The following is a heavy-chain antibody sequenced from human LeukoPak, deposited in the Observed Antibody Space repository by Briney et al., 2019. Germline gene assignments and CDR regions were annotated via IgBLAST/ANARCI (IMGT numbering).Heavy chain of an antibody. CDR3: ARETPERYRGNYFDY. J-gene: IGHJ4*02. V-gene: IGHV1-18*01. CDR1: GYTFTSYG. Sequence: ASVKVSCKASGYTFTSYGISWVRQTPGQELEWMGWISAYNGNTNYAQKLQGRVTMTTDTSTSTAYMELRSLRSDDTAVYFCARETPERYRGNYFDYWGQGTLVTVSS. D-gene: IGHD1-26*01. CDR2: ISAYNGNT.